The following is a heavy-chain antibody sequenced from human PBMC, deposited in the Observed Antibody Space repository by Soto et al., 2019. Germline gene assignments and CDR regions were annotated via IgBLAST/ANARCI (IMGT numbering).Heavy chain of an antibody. CDR3: ARGTKYYYQGMDV. V-gene: IGHV4-59*01. Sequence: PSETPSITCTVSGDSINNYYWTGIRQTPGKGLEWIGYIYDSGSTSYNPSLKSRLTISVDTSKNQFSLKLKSVTAADTAVYYCARGTKYYYQGMDVWGQGTTVTVSS. CDR2: IYDSGST. CDR1: GDSINNYY. J-gene: IGHJ6*02.